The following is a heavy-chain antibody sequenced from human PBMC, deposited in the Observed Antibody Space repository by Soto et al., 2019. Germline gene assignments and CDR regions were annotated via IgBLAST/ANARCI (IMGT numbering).Heavy chain of an antibody. CDR2: IFPGDSDT. V-gene: IGHV5-51*01. D-gene: IGHD1-26*01. CDR3: ARQGLPYRGSVYYDAMDV. CDR1: GFSLNTYW. Sequence: GESLKISCEGLGFSLNTYWIAWVRQKPGKGLEWMGAIFPGDSDTRYSPSFQGQVNISADRSISTAYLHWNSLKVSDTAIYYCARQGLPYRGSVYYDAMDVWGRGTTVTVSS. J-gene: IGHJ6*02.